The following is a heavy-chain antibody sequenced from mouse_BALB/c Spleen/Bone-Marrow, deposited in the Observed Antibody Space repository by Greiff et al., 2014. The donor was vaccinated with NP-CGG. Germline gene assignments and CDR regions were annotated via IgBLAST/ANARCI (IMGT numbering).Heavy chain of an antibody. CDR2: IWGGGIT. D-gene: IGHD4-1*01. J-gene: IGHJ2*01. V-gene: IGHV2-6-5*01. CDR3: AKLNWDEGDY. CDR1: GFSLTDYG. Sequence: VQGVESGPGLVAPSQSLSITCTVSGFSLTDYGVSWIRQPPGKGLEWLGVIWGGGITYYNSPLKSRLSISKDNSKSQVFLKMYSLQTDDTAMYYCAKLNWDEGDYWGQGTTLTVSS.